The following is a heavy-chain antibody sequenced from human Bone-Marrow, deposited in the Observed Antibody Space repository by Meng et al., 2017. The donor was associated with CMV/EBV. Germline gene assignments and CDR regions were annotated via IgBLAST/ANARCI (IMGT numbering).Heavy chain of an antibody. CDR1: GYTFTSYD. Sequence: ASVKVSCKASGYTFTSYDINWVRQATGQGLEWMGWMNPNSGNTGYAQKFQGRVTITRNTSISTAYMELSSLRSEDTAVYYCARDPNSSGWFDPWGQGTLVTVSS. J-gene: IGHJ5*02. D-gene: IGHD6-19*01. CDR2: MNPNSGNT. V-gene: IGHV1-8*03. CDR3: ARDPNSSGWFDP.